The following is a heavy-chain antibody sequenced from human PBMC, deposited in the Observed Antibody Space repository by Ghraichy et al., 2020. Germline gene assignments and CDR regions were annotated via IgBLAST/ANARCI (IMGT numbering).Heavy chain of an antibody. J-gene: IGHJ6*02. D-gene: IGHD1/OR15-1a*01. Sequence: GESLNISCAASGFTFSSYVLSWVRQAPGKGLEWVSAISGSGGDTYYPDSVKGRFTISRDNSKNTLYLQMNSLRAEDTAVYFCAKGILPGTRTISYYYNGMDVWGHGTTVTVSS. V-gene: IGHV3-23*01. CDR1: GFTFSSYV. CDR2: ISGSGGDT. CDR3: AKGILPGTRTISYYYNGMDV.